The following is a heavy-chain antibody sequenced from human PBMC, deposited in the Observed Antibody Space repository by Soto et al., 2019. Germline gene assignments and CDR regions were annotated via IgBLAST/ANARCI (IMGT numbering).Heavy chain of an antibody. CDR2: ISAHNGNT. CDR3: AAGAGLRLGESYYSDY. D-gene: IGHD3-16*01. V-gene: IGHV1-18*01. Sequence: QLQLVQSGAEVKKPGASVKVSCKASGNTFTNYGISWVRQAPGQGLEWMGWISAHNGNTNYAQKLQGRVTMTTDTSTSTAYLELRSLRSDDTAVYYCAAGAGLRLGESYYSDYWGQGTLVTVSS. J-gene: IGHJ4*02. CDR1: GNTFTNYG.